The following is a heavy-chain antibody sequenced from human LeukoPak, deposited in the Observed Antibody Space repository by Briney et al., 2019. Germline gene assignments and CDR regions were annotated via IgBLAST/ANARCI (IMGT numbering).Heavy chain of an antibody. V-gene: IGHV3-74*01. CDR1: GFTFSSYW. D-gene: IGHD3-3*01. Sequence: PGGSLRLSCAASGFTFSSYWMHWVRQAPGKGLVWVSRINSDGSSTSYADSVKGRFTISRDNAKNTLYLQMNSLRAEDTAVYYCAKDLRLRFLEWLSFDYWGQGTLVTVSS. J-gene: IGHJ4*02. CDR3: AKDLRLRFLEWLSFDY. CDR2: INSDGSST.